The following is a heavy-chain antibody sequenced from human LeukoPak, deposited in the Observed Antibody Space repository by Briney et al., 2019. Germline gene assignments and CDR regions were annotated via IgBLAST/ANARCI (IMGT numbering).Heavy chain of an antibody. J-gene: IGHJ4*02. V-gene: IGHV4-59*11. CDR2: IYYSGST. D-gene: IGHD2-15*01. CDR3: ARGVVAAPQTFDY. Sequence: SETLSLTCTVSGGSISSHFWSWIRQPPGKGLEWIGYIYYSGSTNYNPSLKSRVTISVDTSKNQFSLKLSSVTAADTAVYYCARGVVAAPQTFDYWGQGTLVAVSS. CDR1: GGSISSHF.